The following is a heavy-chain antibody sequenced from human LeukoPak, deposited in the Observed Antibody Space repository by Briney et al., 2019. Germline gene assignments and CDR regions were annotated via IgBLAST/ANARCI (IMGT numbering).Heavy chain of an antibody. Sequence: SETLSLTCTVSGGPISSYYWSWIRQPPGKGLEWIGYIYYSGSTNYNPSLKSRVTISVDTSKNQFSLKLSSVTAADTAVYYCARHPNDEIYGSGSYYTVDYWGQGTLVTVSS. V-gene: IGHV4-59*08. CDR2: IYYSGST. J-gene: IGHJ4*02. CDR3: ARHPNDEIYGSGSYYTVDY. D-gene: IGHD3-10*01. CDR1: GGPISSYY.